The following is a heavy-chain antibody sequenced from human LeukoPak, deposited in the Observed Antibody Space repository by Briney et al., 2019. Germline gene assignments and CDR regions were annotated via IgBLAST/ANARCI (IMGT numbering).Heavy chain of an antibody. CDR2: IIPIFGTA. CDR3: ARLLKKGHYGSADY. CDR1: GGTFSSYV. D-gene: IGHD3-10*01. Sequence: GASVKVSCKASGGTFSSYVISWVRQAPGQGLEWMGGIIPIFGTANYAQKFQGRVTITADESTSTAYMELSSLRSEDTAVYYCARLLKKGHYGSADYWGQGTLVTVSS. V-gene: IGHV1-69*01. J-gene: IGHJ4*02.